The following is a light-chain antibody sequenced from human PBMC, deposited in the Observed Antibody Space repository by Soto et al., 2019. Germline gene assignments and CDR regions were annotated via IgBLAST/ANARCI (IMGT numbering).Light chain of an antibody. Sequence: QSVLTQPASVSGSLGQSITISCTGTNSDVGAYNYVSWYQQPPGKAPKLMIYEVSNRLSGISNRFSGSKSGNTASLTISGLQAEDEADYYCVSYTTSTTLVFGGGTKLTVL. CDR2: EVS. CDR1: NSDVGAYNY. CDR3: VSYTTSTTLV. J-gene: IGLJ3*02. V-gene: IGLV2-14*01.